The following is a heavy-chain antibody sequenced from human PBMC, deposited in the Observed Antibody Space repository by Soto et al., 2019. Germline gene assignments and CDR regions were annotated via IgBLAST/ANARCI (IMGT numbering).Heavy chain of an antibody. CDR2: IIPIFGTA. D-gene: IGHD3-9*01. Sequence: SVKVSCKASGGTFSSYAISWVRQAPGQGLEWMGGIIPIFGTANYAQKFQGRVTITADESTSTAHMELSSLRSEDTAVYYCARVYDILTGYRYYFDYWGQGTLVTVSS. CDR1: GGTFSSYA. V-gene: IGHV1-69*13. CDR3: ARVYDILTGYRYYFDY. J-gene: IGHJ4*02.